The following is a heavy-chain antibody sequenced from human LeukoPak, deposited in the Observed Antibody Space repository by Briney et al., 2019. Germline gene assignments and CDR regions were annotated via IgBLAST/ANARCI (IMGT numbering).Heavy chain of an antibody. CDR3: ARDVSPSDFWSGYYIDNWFDP. D-gene: IGHD3-3*01. Sequence: SVKVSCKASGGTFSSYAISWVGQAPGQGLEWMGGIIPIFGTANYAQKFEGRVTITADESTSTAYMELSSLRSEDTAVYYCARDVSPSDFWSGYYIDNWFDPWGQGTLVTVSS. CDR2: IIPIFGTA. CDR1: GGTFSSYA. J-gene: IGHJ5*02. V-gene: IGHV1-69*01.